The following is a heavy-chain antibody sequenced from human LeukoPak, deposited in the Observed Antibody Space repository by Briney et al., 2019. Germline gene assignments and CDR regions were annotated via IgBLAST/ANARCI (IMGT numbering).Heavy chain of an antibody. CDR3: ARCHSSSWPTLNWFDP. Sequence: EASVKVSCKASGYTFTSYYMHWVRQAPGQGLEWMGIINPSGGSTSYAQKFQGRVTMTRDTSTSTVYMELSSLRSEDTAVYYCARCHSSSWPTLNWFDPWGQGTLVTVSS. CDR2: INPSGGST. D-gene: IGHD3-22*01. J-gene: IGHJ5*02. V-gene: IGHV1-46*01. CDR1: GYTFTSYY.